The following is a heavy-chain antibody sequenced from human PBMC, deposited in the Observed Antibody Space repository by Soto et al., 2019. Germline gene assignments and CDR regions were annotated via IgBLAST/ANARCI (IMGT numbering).Heavy chain of an antibody. V-gene: IGHV3-23*01. J-gene: IGHJ4*02. CDR1: GFTFSTYA. CDR2: ISGSGGRI. D-gene: IGHD6-19*01. CDR3: AKEGTGSSGWYSDY. Sequence: EVQLLESGGGLVQPGGSMRLSCAASGFTFSTYAMSWVRQAPGKGLEWVSGISGSGGRIYYADSVKGRCTMSRDNSKNTLYLQMNSLRAEDTAVYYCAKEGTGSSGWYSDYWGKGTLVTVSS.